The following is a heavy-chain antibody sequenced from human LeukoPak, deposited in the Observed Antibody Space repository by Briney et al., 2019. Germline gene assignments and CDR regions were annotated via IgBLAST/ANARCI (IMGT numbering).Heavy chain of an antibody. CDR1: GFTFSGYD. CDR3: GKEYSSSRYRPCLT. Sequence: PGGSLRLSCAGSGFTFSGYDMAWVRQPPGKGLQWVSTISGGASATYYPDSVKGQFTVSRDNSKSTLFLQMNSLRAEDTAVYYCGKEYSSSRYRPCLTRGQGNLVTVSS. V-gene: IGHV3-23*01. D-gene: IGHD6-13*01. J-gene: IGHJ1*01. CDR2: ISGGASAT.